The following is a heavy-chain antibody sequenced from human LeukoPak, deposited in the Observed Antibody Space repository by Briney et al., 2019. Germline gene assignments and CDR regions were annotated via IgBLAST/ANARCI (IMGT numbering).Heavy chain of an antibody. Sequence: PGGSLRLSCAASGFTFSSYSMNWVRQAPGKGLEWVSSISSSSSYIYYADSVKGRFTISRDNAKNSLYLQMNSLRAEDTAVYYCARGERVGAKSPHWFDPWGQGTLVTVSS. V-gene: IGHV3-21*01. D-gene: IGHD1-26*01. CDR2: ISSSSSYI. CDR1: GFTFSSYS. CDR3: ARGERVGAKSPHWFDP. J-gene: IGHJ5*02.